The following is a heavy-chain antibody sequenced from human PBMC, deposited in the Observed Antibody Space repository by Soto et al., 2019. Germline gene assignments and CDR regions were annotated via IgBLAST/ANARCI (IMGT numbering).Heavy chain of an antibody. V-gene: IGHV4-38-2*01. CDR1: GYSISSGYY. CDR2: IYHSGST. Sequence: SETLSLTCAVSGYSISSGYYWGWIRQTPGKGLEWIASIYHSGSTYYNPSLKSRVTISVDTSKNQFSLKLTSVTAADTAVYYCARGEATVTPGWFDPWGQGIMVTVSS. J-gene: IGHJ5*02. CDR3: ARGEATVTPGWFDP. D-gene: IGHD4-17*01.